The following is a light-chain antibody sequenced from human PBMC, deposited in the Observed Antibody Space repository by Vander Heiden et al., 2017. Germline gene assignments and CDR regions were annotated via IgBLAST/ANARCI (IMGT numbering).Light chain of an antibody. CDR2: AAS. Sequence: DIQMTQSPSSLSASVGDRVTITYRASQSISSYLNWYQQKPGKAPKLLIYAASSLQSGVPSRFSGSGSGTDFTLTISSLQPEDFATYYCQQSYRTGRAFGQGTKLEIK. CDR1: QSISSY. CDR3: QQSYRTGRA. J-gene: IGKJ2*01. V-gene: IGKV1-39*01.